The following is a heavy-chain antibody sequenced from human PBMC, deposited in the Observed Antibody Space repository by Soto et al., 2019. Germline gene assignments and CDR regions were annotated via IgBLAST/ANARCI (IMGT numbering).Heavy chain of an antibody. D-gene: IGHD6-13*01. CDR2: IYYSGST. J-gene: IGHJ3*02. CDR3: ARHSRRSPAAGTSLGAFDI. V-gene: IGHV4-39*01. CDR1: GGSISSGSYY. Sequence: PSETLSLTWTVSGGSISSGSYYWGWIRQPPGKGLEWIGSIYYSGSTYYNPSLKSRVTISVDTSKNQFSLKLSSVTAADTAVYYCARHSRRSPAAGTSLGAFDIWAKGQWSPSPQ.